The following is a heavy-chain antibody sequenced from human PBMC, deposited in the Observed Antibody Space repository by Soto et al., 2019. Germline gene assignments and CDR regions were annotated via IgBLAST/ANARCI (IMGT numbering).Heavy chain of an antibody. J-gene: IGHJ4*02. CDR2: IYYSGST. CDR3: ASTYSSSWYVADY. CDR1: GGSISSYY. Sequence: SETLSLTCTVSGGSISSYYWSWIRQPPGKGLEWIGYIYYSGSTNYNPSLKSRVTISVDTSKNQFSLKLSSVTAADTAVYYCASTYSSSWYVADYWGQGTLVTVSS. D-gene: IGHD6-13*01. V-gene: IGHV4-59*01.